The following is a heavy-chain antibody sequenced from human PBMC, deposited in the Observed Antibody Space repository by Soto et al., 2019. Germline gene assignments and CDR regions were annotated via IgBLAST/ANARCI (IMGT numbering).Heavy chain of an antibody. CDR3: AHIVVAGLGYYFDY. V-gene: IGHV2-5*02. D-gene: IGHD6-19*01. Sequence: QITLKESGPTLVKPTQTLTLTCTFSGFSLSSTRMAVGWIRQPPGKALEWLALIYWDDDKPYSPFLKSRPTITQATSKNQVVLTISNMAPVDTARYYWAHIVVAGLGYYFDYWGQGTLVTVSS. CDR2: IYWDDDK. CDR1: GFSLSSTRMA. J-gene: IGHJ4*02.